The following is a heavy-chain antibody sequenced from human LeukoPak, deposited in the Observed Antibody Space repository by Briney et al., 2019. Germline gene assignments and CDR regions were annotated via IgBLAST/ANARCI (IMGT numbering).Heavy chain of an antibody. CDR2: INHSGST. Sequence: SETLSLICAVYGGSFSGYYWSWIRQPPGKGLEWIREINHSGSTNYNPSLKSRVTISVDTSKNQFSLKLSSVTAADTAVYYCARVKAAGTRKRLYFDYWGQGTLVTVSS. D-gene: IGHD6-13*01. CDR3: ARVKAAGTRKRLYFDY. J-gene: IGHJ4*02. CDR1: GGSFSGYY. V-gene: IGHV4-34*01.